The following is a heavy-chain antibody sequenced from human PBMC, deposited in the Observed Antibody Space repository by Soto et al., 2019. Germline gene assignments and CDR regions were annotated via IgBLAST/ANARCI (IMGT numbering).Heavy chain of an antibody. CDR2: IYHSGST. CDR1: SGSISSSNW. J-gene: IGHJ4*02. CDR3: ARSVSGYSSGYDY. V-gene: IGHV4-4*02. Sequence: QVQLQESGPGLVKPSGTLSLTCAVSSGSISSSNWWSWVRQPPGKGLEWIGEIYHSGSTNYNPSLKSRVTIAVDKSKNQFSLKLSSVPAADTAVYYCARSVSGYSSGYDYWGQGTLVTVSS. D-gene: IGHD6-19*01.